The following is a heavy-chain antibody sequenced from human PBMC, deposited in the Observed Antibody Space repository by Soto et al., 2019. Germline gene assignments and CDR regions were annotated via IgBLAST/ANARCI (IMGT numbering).Heavy chain of an antibody. Sequence: GGSLRLSCAASGFTFSSYEMNWVRQAPGKGLEWVPYISSSGSTIYYADSVKGRFTISRDNAKNSLYLQMNSLRAEDTAVYYCARVNPIFPRGQWELQPNDAFDIWGQGTMVTVSS. J-gene: IGHJ3*02. CDR2: ISSSGSTI. D-gene: IGHD1-26*01. CDR3: ARVNPIFPRGQWELQPNDAFDI. CDR1: GFTFSSYE. V-gene: IGHV3-48*03.